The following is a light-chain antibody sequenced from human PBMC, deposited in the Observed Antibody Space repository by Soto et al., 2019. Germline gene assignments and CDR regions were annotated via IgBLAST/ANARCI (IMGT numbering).Light chain of an antibody. CDR3: GAWDSSLSALL. J-gene: IGLJ2*01. CDR2: ENN. V-gene: IGLV1-51*01. Sequence: SVLTQPPSMSTAPGQKVTISCSGSNSNIGNNYVSWYQHFPGTAPKLLIYENNKRPSGIPDRFSGSKSGTSATLGITGLQTGDEADYYCGAWDSSLSALLFGGGTKLTVL. CDR1: NSNIGNNY.